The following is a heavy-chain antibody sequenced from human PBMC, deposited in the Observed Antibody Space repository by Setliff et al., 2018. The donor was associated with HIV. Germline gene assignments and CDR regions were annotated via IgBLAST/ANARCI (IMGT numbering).Heavy chain of an antibody. V-gene: IGHV4-61*09. Sequence: PSETLSLTCTVSGGSISSGSYYWSWIRQPAGKGLEWIGNIYHTGSISYNPSLKSRVTISVDMSKNHFSLKLSSVTAADTAVYYCARSHYGMMGNWYYDYYYYGMDVWGQGTTVTVSS. CDR3: ARSHYGMMGNWYYDYYYYGMDV. CDR2: IYHTGSI. D-gene: IGHD1-7*01. CDR1: GGSISSGSYY. J-gene: IGHJ6*02.